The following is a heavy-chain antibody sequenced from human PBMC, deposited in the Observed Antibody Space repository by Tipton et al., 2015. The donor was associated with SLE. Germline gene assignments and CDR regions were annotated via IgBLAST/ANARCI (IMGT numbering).Heavy chain of an antibody. Sequence: TLSLTCTVSGGSISSGSYYWSWIRQPAGKGLEWIGYIYTSGSTNYNPSLESRVTISLDTSKNQFSLKLSSVTGADTAVYYCAREAAISPVDAFDIWGQGKMVSVSS. J-gene: IGHJ3*02. V-gene: IGHV4-61*09. CDR2: IYTSGST. CDR1: GGSISSGSYY. D-gene: IGHD2-2*02. CDR3: AREAAISPVDAFDI.